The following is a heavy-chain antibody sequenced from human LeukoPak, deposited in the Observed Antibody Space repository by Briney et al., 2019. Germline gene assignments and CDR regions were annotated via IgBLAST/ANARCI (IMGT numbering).Heavy chain of an antibody. V-gene: IGHV4-34*01. CDR3: ARARGYSSGWYVS. CDR1: GGSFSGYY. J-gene: IGHJ5*02. CDR2: INHRGST. D-gene: IGHD6-19*01. Sequence: SETLSLTCAVYGGSFSGYYWSWIRQPPGKGLEWIGEINHRGSTNYNPSLKSRVTISVDTSKNQFSLKLSSVTAADTAVYYCARARGYSSGWYVSWGQGTLVAVSS.